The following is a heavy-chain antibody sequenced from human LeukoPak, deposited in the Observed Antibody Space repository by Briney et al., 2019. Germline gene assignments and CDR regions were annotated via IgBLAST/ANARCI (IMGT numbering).Heavy chain of an antibody. Sequence: GGSLRLSCAASGFSFSSYSMNWVRQAPGKGLEWVSYISSTSSTIKYADSVKGRFTISRDNAKNSLYLQMNSLRAEDTAVYYCARVYSGSWYFDLWGRGTLVTVSS. J-gene: IGHJ2*01. CDR3: ARVYSGSWYFDL. V-gene: IGHV3-48*04. CDR1: GFSFSSYS. D-gene: IGHD5-12*01. CDR2: ISSTSSTI.